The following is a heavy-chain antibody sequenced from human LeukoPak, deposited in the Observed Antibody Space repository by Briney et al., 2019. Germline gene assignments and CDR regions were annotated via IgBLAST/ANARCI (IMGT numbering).Heavy chain of an antibody. V-gene: IGHV4-34*01. CDR1: GGSFSGYY. D-gene: IGHD2-15*01. CDR3: ATTRGSYCSGGSCYGNDY. Sequence: PSETLSLTCAVYGGSFSGYYWSWIRQPPGKGLEWIGEINHSGSTNYNPSLKSRATISVDTSKNQFSLKLSSVTAADTAVYYCATTRGSYCSGGSCYGNDYWGQGTLVTVSS. CDR2: INHSGST. J-gene: IGHJ4*02.